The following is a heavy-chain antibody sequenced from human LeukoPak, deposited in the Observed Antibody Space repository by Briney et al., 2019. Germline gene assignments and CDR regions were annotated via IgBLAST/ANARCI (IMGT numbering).Heavy chain of an antibody. D-gene: IGHD3-10*01. Sequence: SVKVSCKASGGTFSSYAISWVRQAPGQGLEWMGGTIPIFGTANYAQKFQGRVTITADESTSTAYMELSSLRSEDTAVYYCARLIRITMVRGGDLGWFDPWGQGTLVTVSS. CDR2: TIPIFGTA. V-gene: IGHV1-69*01. J-gene: IGHJ5*02. CDR3: ARLIRITMVRGGDLGWFDP. CDR1: GGTFSSYA.